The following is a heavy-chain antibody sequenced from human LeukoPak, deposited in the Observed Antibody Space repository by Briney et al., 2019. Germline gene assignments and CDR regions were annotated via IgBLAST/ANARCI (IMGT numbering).Heavy chain of an antibody. CDR1: GGSISSGGYY. V-gene: IGHV4-31*03. CDR3: ARDPRQGSFFTSDLAGFDP. CDR2: IYYSGST. Sequence: SETLSLTCTVSGGSISSGGYYWSWIRQHPGKGLEWIGYIYYSGSTYHNPSLKSRVTISVDTSKNQFSLKLSSVTAADTAVYYCARDPRQGSFFTSDLAGFDPWGQGTLVTVSS. D-gene: IGHD3-3*02. J-gene: IGHJ5*02.